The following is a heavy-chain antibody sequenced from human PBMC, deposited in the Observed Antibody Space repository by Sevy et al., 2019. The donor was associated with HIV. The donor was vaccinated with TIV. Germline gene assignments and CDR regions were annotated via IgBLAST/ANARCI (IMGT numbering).Heavy chain of an antibody. Sequence: LSLTCAASGFTFSSHGMHWVRQAPGKGLEWVAVIWYDGSNKYYADSVKGRFTISRDNPKSTLFLQINSLRAEDTAVYFCARDKDYSNYLPDYWGQGTLVTVSS. CDR1: GFTFSSHG. J-gene: IGHJ4*02. D-gene: IGHD4-4*01. V-gene: IGHV3-33*01. CDR3: ARDKDYSNYLPDY. CDR2: IWYDGSNK.